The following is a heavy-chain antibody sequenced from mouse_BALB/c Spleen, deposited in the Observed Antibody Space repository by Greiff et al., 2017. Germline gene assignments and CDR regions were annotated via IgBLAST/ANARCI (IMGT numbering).Heavy chain of an antibody. CDR3: ARDPRPYYCGSSLYYFDY. D-gene: IGHD1-1*01. CDR2: IWAGGST. V-gene: IGHV2-9*02. J-gene: IGHJ2*01. CDR1: GFSLTSYG. Sequence: QVQLKESGPGLVAPSQSLSITCTVSGFSLTSYGVHWVRQPPGKGLEWLGVIWAGGSTNYYSALMSRLSTSKDNSKSQVFLKMNSLQTDDTAMYYCARDPRPYYCGSSLYYFDYWGQGTTLTVSA.